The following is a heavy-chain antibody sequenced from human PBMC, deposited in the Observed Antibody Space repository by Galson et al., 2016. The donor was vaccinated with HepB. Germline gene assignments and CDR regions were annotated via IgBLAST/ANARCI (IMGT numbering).Heavy chain of an antibody. CDR1: GYNFSRYW. CDR3: ARLKYSSSELDY. Sequence: QSGAEVKKPGESLKISCKGSGYNFSRYWIGWVRQMPGKGLEWMGIIYSGDSDTGYSPSVQGQVTISVDKSISTAYMQWSSLKASDTAMYYCARLKYSSSELDYWGQGTLVTVSS. D-gene: IGHD6-6*01. CDR2: IYSGDSDT. V-gene: IGHV5-51*01. J-gene: IGHJ4*02.